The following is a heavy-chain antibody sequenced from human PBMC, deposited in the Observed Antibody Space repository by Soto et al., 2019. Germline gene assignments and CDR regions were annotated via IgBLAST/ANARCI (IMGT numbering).Heavy chain of an antibody. CDR3: ARALGFAYCGGDCYYFDY. CDR1: GGTFSSYA. Sequence: GASVKVSCKASGGTFSSYAISWVRQAPGQGLEWMGGIIPIFGTANYAQKFQGRVTITADESTGTAYMELSSLRSEDTAVYYCARALGFAYCGGDCYYFDYWGQGTLVTVSS. CDR2: IIPIFGTA. D-gene: IGHD2-21*02. V-gene: IGHV1-69*13. J-gene: IGHJ4*02.